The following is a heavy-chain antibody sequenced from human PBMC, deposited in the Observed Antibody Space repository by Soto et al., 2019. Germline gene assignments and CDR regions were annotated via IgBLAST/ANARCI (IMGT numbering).Heavy chain of an antibody. Sequence: GGSLRLSCAASGFTFSSYAMSWVRQAPGKGLEWVSAISWNSGSIGYADSVKGRFTISRDNAKNSLYLQMNSLRAEDTALYYCAKDLYSNYGDAFDIWGQGTMVTVSS. V-gene: IGHV3-9*01. J-gene: IGHJ3*02. CDR1: GFTFSSYA. CDR2: ISWNSGSI. CDR3: AKDLYSNYGDAFDI. D-gene: IGHD4-4*01.